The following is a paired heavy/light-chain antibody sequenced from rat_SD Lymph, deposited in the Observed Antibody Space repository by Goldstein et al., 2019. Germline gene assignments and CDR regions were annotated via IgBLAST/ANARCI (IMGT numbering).Light chain of an antibody. CDR2: SGS. CDR3: QQYNEYPLT. V-gene: IGKV16S1*01. J-gene: IGKJ5*01. Sequence: VQMTQSPSYLAASPGESVSISCKASKSISNNLAWYQEKPGKANKLLIHSGSTLQSGTPSRFSGSGSGTDFTLTIRSLESEDFAVYYCQQYNEYPLTFGSGTKLEIK. CDR1: KSISNN.
Heavy chain of an antibody. J-gene: IGHJ3*01. D-gene: IGHD1-9*01. Sequence: EVQLVESGGGLVQPGRSLKLSCVASGFTFSNYGMNWIRQAPGKGLEWVAYISSGSSYIYYAETVKGRFTISRDNAKNTLYLQMTSLRSEDTALYYCARDHGYNRHWFAYWGQGTLVTVSS. CDR2: ISSGSSYI. CDR3: ARDHGYNRHWFAY. CDR1: GFTFSNYG. V-gene: IGHV5-34*01.